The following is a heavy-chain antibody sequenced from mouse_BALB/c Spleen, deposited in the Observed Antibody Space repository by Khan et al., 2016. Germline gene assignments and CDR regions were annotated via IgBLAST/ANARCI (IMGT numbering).Heavy chain of an antibody. CDR3: SSSSYGSSYVHFDV. J-gene: IGHJ1*01. CDR2: ITVKSDNYGA. V-gene: IGHV13-2*02. D-gene: IGHD1-1*01. Sequence: VQLLETGGGLVRPGNSLKLSCVTSGFTFSNYRMHWLRQPPGKRLEWIAVITVKSDNYGANYAESVKGRFTISRDDSKSSVYLQRHSLRVEDTATYYCSSSSYGSSYVHFDVWGAGTTVTVTS. CDR1: GFTFSNYR.